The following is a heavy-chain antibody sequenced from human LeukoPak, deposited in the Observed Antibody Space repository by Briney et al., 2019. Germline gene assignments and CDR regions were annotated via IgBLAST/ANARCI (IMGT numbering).Heavy chain of an antibody. V-gene: IGHV4-59*01. CDR3: AREVKGLALDF. Sequence: SDTLSLTCTVSGVSISSNYWTWIRQPPGRGLEWIGYISDNGNTNYNPSLKSRVTISRDMSNNEFSLRLSSVTAADTAVYYCAREVKGLALDFWGQGTLVSVSS. CDR1: GVSISSNY. D-gene: IGHD3-22*01. CDR2: ISDNGNT. J-gene: IGHJ4*02.